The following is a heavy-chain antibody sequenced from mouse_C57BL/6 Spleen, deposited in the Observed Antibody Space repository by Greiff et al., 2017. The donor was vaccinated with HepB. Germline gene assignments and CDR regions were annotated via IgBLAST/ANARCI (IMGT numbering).Heavy chain of an antibody. CDR1: GYTFTSYW. CDR3: ARRTAQATDYFDY. V-gene: IGHV1-52*01. Sequence: VKLQQPGAELVRPGSSVKLSCKASGYTFTSYWMHWVKQRPKQGLEWIGNIDPSDSETHYNQKFKDKATLTVDKSSSTAYMQLSSLTSEDSAVYYCARRTAQATDYFDYWGQGTTLTVSS. J-gene: IGHJ2*01. CDR2: IDPSDSET. D-gene: IGHD3-2*02.